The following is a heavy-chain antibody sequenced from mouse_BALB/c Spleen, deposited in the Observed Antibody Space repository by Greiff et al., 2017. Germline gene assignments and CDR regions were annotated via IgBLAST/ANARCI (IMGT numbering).Heavy chain of an antibody. Sequence: EVKLVESGGGLVQPGGSLKLSCAASGFDFSRYWMSWVRQAPGKGLEWIGEINPDSSTINYTPSLKDKFIISRDNAKNTLYLQMSKVRSEDTALYYCARRGRYDGGYYAMDYWGQGTSVTVSS. CDR3: ARRGRYDGGYYAMDY. D-gene: IGHD2-14*01. CDR2: INPDSSTI. V-gene: IGHV4-1*02. J-gene: IGHJ4*01. CDR1: GFDFSRYW.